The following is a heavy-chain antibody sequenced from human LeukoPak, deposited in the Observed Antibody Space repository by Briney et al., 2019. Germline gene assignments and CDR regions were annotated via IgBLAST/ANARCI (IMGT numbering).Heavy chain of an antibody. CDR3: ARDLYADYVWGSFDY. Sequence: GGSLRLSCAASGFSFSFYDMNWVRQAPGKGLEWVAVIWYDGSNKYYADSVKGRFTISRDNSKNTLYLQMNSLRVEDTAVYYCARDLYADYVWGSFDYWGQGTLVNVSS. J-gene: IGHJ4*02. CDR2: IWYDGSNK. D-gene: IGHD3-16*01. V-gene: IGHV3-33*08. CDR1: GFSFSFYD.